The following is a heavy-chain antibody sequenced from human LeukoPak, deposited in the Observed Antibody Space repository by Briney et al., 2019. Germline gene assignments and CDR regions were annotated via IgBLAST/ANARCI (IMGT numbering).Heavy chain of an antibody. CDR3: ARGFTIFGVVNDGFDI. V-gene: IGHV3-74*01. Sequence: PGGSLRLSCAASEFTFSSYWMHWVRQAPGKGLVWVSRIDSDGISTSYADSVKGRFTISRDNAKNTLYLQMNTLRAEDTAVYYCARGFTIFGVVNDGFDILGQGAMVTVSS. CDR1: EFTFSSYW. CDR2: IDSDGIST. D-gene: IGHD3-3*01. J-gene: IGHJ3*02.